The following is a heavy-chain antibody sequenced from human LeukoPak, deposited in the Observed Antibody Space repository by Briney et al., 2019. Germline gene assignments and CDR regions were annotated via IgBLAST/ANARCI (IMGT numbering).Heavy chain of an antibody. D-gene: IGHD1-7*01. CDR3: ARDHHELELKVFWFDP. CDR1: GGSISSYY. J-gene: IGHJ5*02. Sequence: SETLSLTCTGSGGSISSYYWSWIRQPAGKGLEWIGRIYTSGSTNYNPSLKSRVTMSVDTSKNQFSLKLSSVTAADTAVYYCARDHHELELKVFWFDPWGQGTLVTVSS. V-gene: IGHV4-4*07. CDR2: IYTSGST.